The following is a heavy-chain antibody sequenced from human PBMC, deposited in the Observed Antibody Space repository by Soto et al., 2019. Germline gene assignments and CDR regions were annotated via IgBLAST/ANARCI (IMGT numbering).Heavy chain of an antibody. CDR3: ARDVNNTNAVDH. V-gene: IGHV3-7*01. J-gene: IGHJ5*02. CDR1: GFTFDDYW. CDR2: INKDGSER. Sequence: EVQLVESGGVLVQPGGSLSLSCVAPGFTFDDYWMNWVRQAPGKGLEWVAIINKDGSERYYVDSVKGRFTISIENSKNSLFLHMNSLRAEDTVLYGCARDVNNTNAVDHWGQGTLVTVAS. D-gene: IGHD1-20*01.